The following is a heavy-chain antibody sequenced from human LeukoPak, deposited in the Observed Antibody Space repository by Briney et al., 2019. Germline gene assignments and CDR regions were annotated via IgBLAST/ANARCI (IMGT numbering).Heavy chain of an antibody. Sequence: GGSLRLSCAASGFTLSNAWMNWVRQAPGKGLEGVGLIKRKTNDDTRSYASPVTGRFTISRCDSDKTLYLQMNSLKNEDTAVYYCVTEVSVRFPTWGQGTLVTVSS. V-gene: IGHV3-15*01. J-gene: IGHJ4*02. CDR1: GFTLSNAW. CDR3: VTEVSVRFPT. CDR2: IKRKTNDDTR. D-gene: IGHD3-10*01.